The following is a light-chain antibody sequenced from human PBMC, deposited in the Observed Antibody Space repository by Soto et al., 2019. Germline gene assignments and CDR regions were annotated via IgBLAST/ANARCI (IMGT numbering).Light chain of an antibody. CDR3: QSYDSSLSGGV. CDR1: SSNIGAGYD. V-gene: IGLV1-40*01. J-gene: IGLJ1*01. CDR2: GNS. Sequence: QSVLTQPPSVSGAPGQRVTISCTGSSSNIGAGYDVHWYQQLPGTAPKLLIYGNSNRPSGVPDRFSGSKSGTSASLAITVLQAEDEADYYCQSYDSSLSGGVFGTGTKVTVL.